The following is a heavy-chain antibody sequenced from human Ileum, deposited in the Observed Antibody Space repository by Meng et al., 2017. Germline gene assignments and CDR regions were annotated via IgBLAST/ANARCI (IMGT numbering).Heavy chain of an antibody. CDR3: ATGGRYTTSPVDS. V-gene: IGHV1-2*02. CDR2: VNPNRGGT. D-gene: IGHD3-16*02. CDR1: EYTFTDNF. J-gene: IGHJ4*02. Sequence: ASVKVSCKASEYTFTDNFLHWVRQAPGQGLEWMGWVNPNRGGTNYAQKFQGRVTMTRDTSISTAYMELSRLRSADTAIYYCATGGRYTTSPVDSWGQGTLVTVSS.